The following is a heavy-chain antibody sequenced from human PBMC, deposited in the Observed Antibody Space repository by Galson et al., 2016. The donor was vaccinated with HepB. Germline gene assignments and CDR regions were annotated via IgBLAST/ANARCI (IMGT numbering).Heavy chain of an antibody. CDR3: VHTRPSFYRGPGNDYYFDY. D-gene: IGHD1-1*01. V-gene: IGHV2-5*02. CDR1: GFSLSTNGVG. Sequence: PALVKPTQTLTLTCAFSGFSLSTNGVGVGWIRQPPGKAPEWLALIYWDGEKRYNRSLNNRLTITRDTPKDQVVLTVTNMDPVDTATYYCVHTRPSFYRGPGNDYYFDYWGQGTLVTVSS. CDR2: IYWDGEK. J-gene: IGHJ4*02.